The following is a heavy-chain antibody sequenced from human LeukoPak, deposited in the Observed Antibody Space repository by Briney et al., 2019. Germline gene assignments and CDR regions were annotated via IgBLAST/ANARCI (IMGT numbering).Heavy chain of an antibody. CDR1: GFTFSNAW. Sequence: GGSLRLSCAASGFTFSNAWMSWVRQAPGKGLEWAGRIKSKTDGGTTDYAAPVKGRFTISRDDSKNTLYLQMNSLKTEDTAVYYCTTPKTLWFGDYWGQGTLVTVSS. D-gene: IGHD3-10*01. V-gene: IGHV3-15*01. J-gene: IGHJ4*02. CDR3: TTPKTLWFGDY. CDR2: IKSKTDGGTT.